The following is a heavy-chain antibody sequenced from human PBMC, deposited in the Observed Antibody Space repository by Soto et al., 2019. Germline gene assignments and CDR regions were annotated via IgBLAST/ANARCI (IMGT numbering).Heavy chain of an antibody. V-gene: IGHV4-39*07. CDR2: FYYSGST. J-gene: IGHJ6*02. Sequence: PSETLSLTCTVSGDSISTNSYSWGWIRQPPGQGLEWIGLFYYSGSTHYNPSLKSRLTVSVDTSKNQFSLKLSSVTAADTAVYYCARDGSTSYYYGMDVWGQGTTVTVSS. CDR3: ARDGSTSYYYGMDV. CDR1: GDSISTNSYS. D-gene: IGHD2-2*01.